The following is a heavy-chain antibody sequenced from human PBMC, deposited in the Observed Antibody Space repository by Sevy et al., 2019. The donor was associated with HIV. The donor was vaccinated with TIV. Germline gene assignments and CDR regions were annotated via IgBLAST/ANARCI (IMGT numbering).Heavy chain of an antibody. J-gene: IGHJ4*02. CDR2: ISDDSRYI. V-gene: IGHV3-21*01. Sequence: GASLRLSCAASGFTFRSYSMNWVRQAPGKGLEWLSSISDDSRYIYYSDSVKGRFTISRANAKSSLYLQMNSLRVEDTAIYYCARDFTIFGVVSGIDYWGQGNLVTVSS. CDR3: ARDFTIFGVVSGIDY. D-gene: IGHD3-3*01. CDR1: GFTFRSYS.